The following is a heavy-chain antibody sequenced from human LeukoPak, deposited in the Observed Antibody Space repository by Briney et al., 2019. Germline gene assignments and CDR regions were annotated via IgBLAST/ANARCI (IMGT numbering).Heavy chain of an antibody. CDR2: ISGSGGST. CDR1: GFTFSSYA. Sequence: GGSLRLSCAASGFTFSSYAMSWVRQAPGKGLEWASAISGSGGSTYYADSVKGRFTISRDNSKNTLYLQMNSLRAEDTAVFYCARDIYNRGTYYFDYWGQGTLATVSS. D-gene: IGHD1-1*01. CDR3: ARDIYNRGTYYFDY. J-gene: IGHJ4*02. V-gene: IGHV3-23*01.